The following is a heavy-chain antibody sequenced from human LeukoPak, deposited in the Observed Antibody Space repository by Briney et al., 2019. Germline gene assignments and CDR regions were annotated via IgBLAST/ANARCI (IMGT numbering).Heavy chain of an antibody. Sequence: GGSLRLSCAASGFTFSSYAMSWVRQAPGKGLEWVSAISGSDGRLFYADSVKGRFTFSRDNSRNTLFLQMNSLRAEDKAFYYCAKDPNGDYIGAFDFWGQGTMVTVSS. J-gene: IGHJ3*01. CDR2: ISGSDGRL. CDR3: AKDPNGDYIGAFDF. D-gene: IGHD4-17*01. V-gene: IGHV3-23*01. CDR1: GFTFSSYA.